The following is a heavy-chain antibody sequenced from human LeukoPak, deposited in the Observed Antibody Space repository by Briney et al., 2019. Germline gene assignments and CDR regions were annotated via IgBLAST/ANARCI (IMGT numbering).Heavy chain of an antibody. Sequence: GGSLRLSCAASGSTFSSYAMSWVRQAPGKGLEWVSAISGSGGSTYYADSVKGRFTISRDNSKNTLYLQMNSLRAEDTAVYYCAKDPHGSGSYYVYGMDVWGQGTTVTVSS. V-gene: IGHV3-23*01. D-gene: IGHD3-10*01. CDR3: AKDPHGSGSYYVYGMDV. CDR1: GSTFSSYA. CDR2: ISGSGGST. J-gene: IGHJ6*02.